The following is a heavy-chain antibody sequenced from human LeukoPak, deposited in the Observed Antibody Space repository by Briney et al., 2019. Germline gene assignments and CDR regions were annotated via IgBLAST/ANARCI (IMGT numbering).Heavy chain of an antibody. CDR1: GGSFSGYY. Sequence: SETLSLTCAVYGGSFSGYYWSWIRQPPGKGLEWIGEINHSGSTNYNPSLKSRVTISVDTSKNQFSLKLSSVTAADTAVYYCARLSRLGYCSGGNCYVDYWGQGTLVTVSS. J-gene: IGHJ4*02. CDR3: ARLSRLGYCSGGNCYVDY. D-gene: IGHD2-15*01. V-gene: IGHV4-34*01. CDR2: INHSGST.